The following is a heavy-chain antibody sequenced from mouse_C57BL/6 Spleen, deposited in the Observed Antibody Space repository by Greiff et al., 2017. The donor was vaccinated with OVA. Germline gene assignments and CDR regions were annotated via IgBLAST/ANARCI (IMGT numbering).Heavy chain of an antibody. CDR1: GYTFTDYY. Sequence: QVQLQQSGAELVRPGASVKLSCKASGYTFTDYYINWVKQRPGQGLEWIAMIYPGSGNTYYNEKFKGKATLTVEKSSSTAYMQLSSLTSEDSAVCFCAYGGGYYAMDYWGQGTSVTVSS. D-gene: IGHD1-1*01. CDR2: IYPGSGNT. J-gene: IGHJ4*01. V-gene: IGHV1-76*01. CDR3: AYGGGYYAMDY.